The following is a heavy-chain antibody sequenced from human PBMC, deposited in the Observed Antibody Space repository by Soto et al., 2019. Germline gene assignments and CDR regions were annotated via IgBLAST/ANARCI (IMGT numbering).Heavy chain of an antibody. CDR1: GGSVSSGSYY. J-gene: IGHJ2*01. V-gene: IGHV4-61*01. D-gene: IGHD4-17*01. Sequence: QVQLQESGPGLVKPSETLSLTCTVSGGSVSSGSYYWSWIRQPPGKGLEWIGYIYYSGSTNYNPSLKGRVTISVDTSKNQFSLKLSSVTAADTAVYYCARGNELTTVTTWYFDLWGRGTLVTVSS. CDR3: ARGNELTTVTTWYFDL. CDR2: IYYSGST.